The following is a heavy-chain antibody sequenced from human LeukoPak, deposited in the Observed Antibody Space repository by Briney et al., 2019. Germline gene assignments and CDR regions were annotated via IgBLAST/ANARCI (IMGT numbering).Heavy chain of an antibody. V-gene: IGHV4-61*09. CDR3: AKRGYSSSWNY. D-gene: IGHD6-13*01. Sequence: SQTLSLTCTVSGGSISSGDYYWSWIRQPPGKGLEWIGHIYYSGSTNYNPSLKSRVTISVDTSKNQISLRLNSVTAADTAVYYCAKRGYSSSWNYWGQGTLVTVSS. CDR2: IYYSGST. CDR1: GGSISSGDYY. J-gene: IGHJ4*02.